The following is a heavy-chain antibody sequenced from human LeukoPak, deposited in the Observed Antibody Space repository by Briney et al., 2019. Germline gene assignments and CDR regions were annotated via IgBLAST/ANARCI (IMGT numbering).Heavy chain of an antibody. CDR3: ARVPPTYYDILTGYYAPVYRDY. J-gene: IGHJ4*02. CDR1: GGSISSSSYY. Sequence: SETLSLTCTVSGGSISSSSYYWSWIRQPPGKGLEWIGEINHSGSTNYNPSLKSRVTISVDTSKNQFSLKLSSVTAADTAVYYCARVPPTYYDILTGYYAPVYRDYWGQGTLVTVSS. D-gene: IGHD3-9*01. V-gene: IGHV4-39*07. CDR2: INHSGST.